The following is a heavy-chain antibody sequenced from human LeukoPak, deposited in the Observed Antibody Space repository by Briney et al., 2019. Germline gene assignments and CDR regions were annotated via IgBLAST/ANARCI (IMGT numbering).Heavy chain of an antibody. CDR3: ARDRGNVVVPAALDY. J-gene: IGHJ4*02. V-gene: IGHV1-18*01. D-gene: IGHD2-2*01. CDR1: GYTFTSYG. Sequence: ASVKVSCKASGYTFTSYGISWVRQAPGQGLEWMGWISAYNGNTSYAQKLQGRVTVTTDTSTSTVYMELRSLRSDDTAVYYCARDRGNVVVPAALDYWGQGTLVTVSS. CDR2: ISAYNGNT.